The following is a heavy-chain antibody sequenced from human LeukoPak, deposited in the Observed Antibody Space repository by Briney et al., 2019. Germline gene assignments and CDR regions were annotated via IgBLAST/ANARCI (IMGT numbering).Heavy chain of an antibody. Sequence: ASAKVSCKASGYTFTSYGISWVRQAPGQGLEWMGWISAYNGNTNDALKLQGRVTMATDTSTSTAYMELRSLRSDDTAVCYCARRFGPCWFDPWGQGTLVTVSS. J-gene: IGHJ5*02. CDR2: ISAYNGNT. V-gene: IGHV1-18*01. CDR1: GYTFTSYG. CDR3: ARRFGPCWFDP. D-gene: IGHD3-10*01.